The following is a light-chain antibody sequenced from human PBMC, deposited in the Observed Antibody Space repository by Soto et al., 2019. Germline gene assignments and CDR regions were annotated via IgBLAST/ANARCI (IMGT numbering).Light chain of an antibody. J-gene: IGKJ1*01. V-gene: IGKV3-15*01. CDR1: QSVSSH. CDR2: GAS. Sequence: EIVMTQSPAPLSVSPGERVTLSCRASQSVSSHLVWYQQRPGQAPRLLIYGASTRATDIPVRFSGSGSGTEFTLTITSLQSEDVAVYYCQQNYNWPRTFGQGTKVEIK. CDR3: QQNYNWPRT.